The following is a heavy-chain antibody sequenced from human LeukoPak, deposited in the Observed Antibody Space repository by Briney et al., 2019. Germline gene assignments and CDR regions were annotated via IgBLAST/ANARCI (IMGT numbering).Heavy chain of an antibody. CDR3: AKDAGVPYYYDSSAYYIDY. D-gene: IGHD3-22*01. CDR1: GFTFSSYS. CDR2: ISGSGGST. V-gene: IGHV3-23*01. J-gene: IGHJ4*02. Sequence: GGSLRLSCAASGFTFSSYSMNWVRQAPGEGLEWVAAISGSGGSTYYAGSVKGRFTISRDNSKNTLYLQMNSLRAEDTAVYYCAKDAGVPYYYDSSAYYIDYWGQGTLVTVSS.